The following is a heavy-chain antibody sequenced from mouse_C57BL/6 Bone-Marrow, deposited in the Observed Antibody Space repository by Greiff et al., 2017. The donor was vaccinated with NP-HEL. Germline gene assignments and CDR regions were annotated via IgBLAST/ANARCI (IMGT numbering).Heavy chain of an antibody. CDR2: IHPNSGST. J-gene: IGHJ2*01. Sequence: VQLQQPGAELVKPGASVKLSCKASGYTFTSYWMHWVKQRPGQGLEWIGMIHPNSGSTNYNEKFKSKATLTVDKSSSTAYMQLSSLTSEDSAVYYCARHYYGSSPYYFDYWGQGTTLTFSS. CDR1: GYTFTSYW. V-gene: IGHV1-64*01. CDR3: ARHYYGSSPYYFDY. D-gene: IGHD1-1*01.